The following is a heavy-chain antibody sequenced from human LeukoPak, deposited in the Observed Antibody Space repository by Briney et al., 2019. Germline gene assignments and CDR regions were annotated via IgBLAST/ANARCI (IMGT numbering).Heavy chain of an antibody. CDR2: IYSGGTT. J-gene: IGHJ2*01. CDR1: GFNVSSNY. CDR3: ARVVGAGYFDL. D-gene: IGHD1-26*01. V-gene: IGHV3-53*01. Sequence: GGSLRLSCAVSGFNVSSNYMSWVRQAPGKGLEWVSIIYSGGTTYYADSVKGRFTISRDNSKNTLYLQMNSLRDEDTAVYYCARVVGAGYFDLWGRGTLVTVSS.